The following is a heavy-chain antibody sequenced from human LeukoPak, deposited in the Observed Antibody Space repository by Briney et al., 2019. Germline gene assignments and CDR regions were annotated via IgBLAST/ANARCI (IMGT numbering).Heavy chain of an antibody. Sequence: PGRSLRLSCAASGFTFSSYAMHWVRQAPGKGLEWVAVISYDGSNKYYADSVKGRFTISRDNSKNTLYLQMNSLRAEDTAVYYCARVRRWLNRFDPWGQGTLVTVSS. V-gene: IGHV3-30*04. CDR2: ISYDGSNK. CDR3: ARVRRWLNRFDP. D-gene: IGHD4-23*01. J-gene: IGHJ5*02. CDR1: GFTFSSYA.